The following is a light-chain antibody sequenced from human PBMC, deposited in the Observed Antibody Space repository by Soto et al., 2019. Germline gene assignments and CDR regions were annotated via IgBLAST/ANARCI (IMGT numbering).Light chain of an antibody. CDR2: DSS. CDR3: QQRNSWPPT. J-gene: IGKJ2*01. Sequence: EIVLTQSPATLSLSPGERATLSCRASQSVGSYLAWYQQKPGQAPRLLIYDSSSRATGIPARFSGSGSGTDFTLTISSLEPEDFAVYYCQQRNSWPPTFGQGTKLEIK. CDR1: QSVGSY. V-gene: IGKV3-11*01.